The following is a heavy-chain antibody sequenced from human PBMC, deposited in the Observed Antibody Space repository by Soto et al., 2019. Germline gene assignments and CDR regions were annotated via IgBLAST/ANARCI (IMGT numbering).Heavy chain of an antibody. CDR3: ARSETAGHRGFDI. Sequence: QVQLVQSGAEMREPGSSVKVSCKASGGTFSSSTINWLRQAPGQGPEWMGGIIPTFGTANYIEKFRGRVTITADTSTSTAYMAASSLTSEDTAMYFCARSETAGHRGFDIWGQGTMVTVSS. V-gene: IGHV1-69*06. D-gene: IGHD6-19*01. CDR1: GGTFSSST. CDR2: IIPTFGTA. J-gene: IGHJ3*02.